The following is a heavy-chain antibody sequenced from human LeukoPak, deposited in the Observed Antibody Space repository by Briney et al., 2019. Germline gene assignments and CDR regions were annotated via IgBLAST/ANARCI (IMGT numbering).Heavy chain of an antibody. CDR3: ARVSHYYDSSGYYYVRAFDI. CDR2: ISTSGST. V-gene: IGHV4-4*07. CDR1: GGSISSYY. Sequence: WETLSLTCTDSGGSISSYYRSWIRQPAGKGLEWIGRISTSGSTNYNPSLKSRVTMSVDTSNNQFSLKLSSVTAADTAVYYCARVSHYYDSSGYYYVRAFDIWGQGTMVTDSS. D-gene: IGHD3-22*01. J-gene: IGHJ3*02.